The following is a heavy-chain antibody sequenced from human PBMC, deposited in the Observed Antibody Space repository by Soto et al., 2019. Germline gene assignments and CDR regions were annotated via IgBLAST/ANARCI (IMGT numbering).Heavy chain of an antibody. D-gene: IGHD3-16*01. V-gene: IGHV3-64*01. Sequence: GGSLRLSCAASGFTFSSYAMHWVRQAPGKGLEYVSAISSNGGSTYYANSVKGRFTISRDNSKNTLYLQMGSLRAEDMAVYYCARCPYDYIWGSRFDYWGQGTLVTVSS. CDR2: ISSNGGST. J-gene: IGHJ4*02. CDR3: ARCPYDYIWGSRFDY. CDR1: GFTFSSYA.